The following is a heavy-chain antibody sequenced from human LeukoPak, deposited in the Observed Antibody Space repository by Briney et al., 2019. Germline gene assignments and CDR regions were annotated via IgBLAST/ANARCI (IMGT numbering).Heavy chain of an antibody. CDR2: ISAYNGNT. Sequence: ASVKVSCKGSGYTFTSYGISWVRQAPGQGLEWMAWISAYNGNTNYAQKLQGRVTMTTDTSTSTAYMELRSLRSDDTAVYYCARDRLWFGESASAFDYWGRGTLVTVSS. D-gene: IGHD3-10*01. J-gene: IGHJ4*02. V-gene: IGHV1-18*01. CDR3: ARDRLWFGESASAFDY. CDR1: GYTFTSYG.